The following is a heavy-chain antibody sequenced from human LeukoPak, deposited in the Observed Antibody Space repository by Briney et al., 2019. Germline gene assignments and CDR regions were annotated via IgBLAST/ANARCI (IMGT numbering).Heavy chain of an antibody. CDR2: ISGSGGST. V-gene: IGHV3-23*01. CDR3: ANCRQGTITIFGVVIIPPFDY. CDR1: GFTFSSYA. D-gene: IGHD3-3*01. Sequence: GGSLRLSCAASGFTFSSYAMSWVRQAPGKGLEWVSAISGSGGSTYYADSVKGRFTISRDNSKNTLYLQMNSLRAEDTAVYYCANCRQGTITIFGVVIIPPFDYWGQGTLVTVSS. J-gene: IGHJ4*02.